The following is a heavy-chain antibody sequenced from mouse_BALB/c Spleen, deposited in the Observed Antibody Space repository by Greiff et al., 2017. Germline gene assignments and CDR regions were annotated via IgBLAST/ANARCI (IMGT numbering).Heavy chain of an antibody. CDR2: ISYDGSN. CDR1: GYSITSGYY. V-gene: IGHV3-6*02. J-gene: IGHJ4*01. Sequence: EVKLVESGPGLVKPSQSLSLTCSVTGYSITSGYYWNWIRQFPGNKLEWMGYISYDGSNNYNPSLKNRISITRDTSKNQFFLKLNSVTTEDTATYYCERAIHAMDYWGQGTSVTVSS. CDR3: ERAIHAMDY.